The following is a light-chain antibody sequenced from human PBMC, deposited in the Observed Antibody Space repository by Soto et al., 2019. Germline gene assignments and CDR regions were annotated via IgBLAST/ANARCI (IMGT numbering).Light chain of an antibody. V-gene: IGLV1-47*01. CDR2: RNN. CDR3: AAWDDSLSGHVV. J-gene: IGLJ2*01. Sequence: QSVLTQPPSASGTPGQRVTISCSGSSSNIGSNYVYWYQQLPGTAPKLLIYRNNQRPSGVPDRFSGSKSGTSASLAISGLRSEDEADYYCAAWDDSLSGHVVFGRGTKLTVL. CDR1: SSNIGSNY.